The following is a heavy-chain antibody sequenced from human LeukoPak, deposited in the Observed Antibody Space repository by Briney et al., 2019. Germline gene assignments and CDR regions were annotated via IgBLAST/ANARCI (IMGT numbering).Heavy chain of an antibody. CDR3: ARVVAVAGYDY. CDR2: ISAYNGNA. CDR1: GYTFTSYG. D-gene: IGHD6-19*01. V-gene: IGHV1-18*01. Sequence: ASVTVSCKASGYTFTSYGISWVRQAPGQGLEWMGWISAYNGNANYAQKLQGRVTMTTDTSTSTAYMELRSLRSDDTAVYYCARVVAVAGYDYWGQGTLVTVSS. J-gene: IGHJ4*02.